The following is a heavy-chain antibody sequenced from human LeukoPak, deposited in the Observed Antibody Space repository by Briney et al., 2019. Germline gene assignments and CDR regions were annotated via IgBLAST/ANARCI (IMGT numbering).Heavy chain of an antibody. V-gene: IGHV3-9*01. CDR2: ISWNSGSI. D-gene: IGHD1-26*01. CDR3: AKNRWELLVVDY. CDR1: GFTFDDYA. J-gene: IGHJ4*02. Sequence: GRSLRLSCAASGFTFDDYAMHWVRQAPGKGLEWVSGISWNSGSIGYADSVKGRFTISRDNSKNTLYLQMNSLRAEDAAVYYCAKNRWELLVVDYWGQGTLVTVSS.